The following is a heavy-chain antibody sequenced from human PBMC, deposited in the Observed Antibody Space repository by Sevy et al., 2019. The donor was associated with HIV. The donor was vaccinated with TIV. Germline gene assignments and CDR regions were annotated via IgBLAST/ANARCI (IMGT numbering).Heavy chain of an antibody. CDR3: ATPFLMGNRYYYYGMDV. CDR1: GYTLTELP. CDR2: FDPEDGET. Sequence: ASVKVSCKVSGYTLTELPMHWVRQAPGKGLEWMGGFDPEDGETIYAQTFQGRVTMTEDTSTDTAYMELSSLRSEDTTVYYCATPFLMGNRYYYYGMDVWGQGTTVTVSS. V-gene: IGHV1-24*01. J-gene: IGHJ6*02. D-gene: IGHD3-3*02.